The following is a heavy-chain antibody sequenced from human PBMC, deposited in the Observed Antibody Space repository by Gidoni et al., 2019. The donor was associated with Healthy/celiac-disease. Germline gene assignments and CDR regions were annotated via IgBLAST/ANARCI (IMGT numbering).Heavy chain of an antibody. V-gene: IGHV4-34*01. D-gene: IGHD2-15*01. Sequence: QVQLQQWGAGLLKPSETLSLTCAVYGGSFSGYYWSWIRQPPGKGLEWIGEINHSGSPNYNPSLKSRVTISVDTSKNQFSLKLSSVTAADTAVYYCARGRCSGGSCYTRRGYGMDVWGQGTTVTVSS. J-gene: IGHJ6*02. CDR1: GGSFSGYY. CDR2: INHSGSP. CDR3: ARGRCSGGSCYTRRGYGMDV.